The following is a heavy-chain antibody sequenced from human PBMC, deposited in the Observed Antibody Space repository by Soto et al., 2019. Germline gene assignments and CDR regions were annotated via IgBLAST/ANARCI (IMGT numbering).Heavy chain of an antibody. D-gene: IGHD6-6*01. CDR2: VWSEGTTK. CDR1: GFTVSSHG. V-gene: IGHV3-33*06. CDR3: AKDRSSYSDDY. J-gene: IGHJ4*02. Sequence: QVQLVESGGGVVQPGRSLRLSCAASGFTVSSHGMHWVRQAPGKGLEWVAVVWSEGTTKHYADSVKGRFTISRDDSKNTLDLQMNSLRVEDTAVYYCAKDRSSYSDDYWGQGTLVTVSS.